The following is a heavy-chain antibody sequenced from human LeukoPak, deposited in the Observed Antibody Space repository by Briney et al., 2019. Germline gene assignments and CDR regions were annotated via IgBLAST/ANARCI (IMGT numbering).Heavy chain of an antibody. CDR3: ARGTSSWYRGLDY. J-gene: IGHJ4*02. CDR2: IYHSGST. V-gene: IGHV4-30-2*01. Sequence: PSGTLSLTCAVSGGSISSGGYSWSWIRQPPGKGLEWIGYIYHSGSTYYNPSLKSRVTISVDRSKNQFSLKLSSVTAADTAVYYCARGTSSWYRGLDYWGQGTLVTVSS. D-gene: IGHD6-13*01. CDR1: GGSISSGGYS.